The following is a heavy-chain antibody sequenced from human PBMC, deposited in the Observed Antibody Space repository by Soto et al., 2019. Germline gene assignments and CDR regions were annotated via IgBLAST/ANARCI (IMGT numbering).Heavy chain of an antibody. Sequence: GGSLRLSCAASGFTFSNAWMSWVRQAPGKGLEWVGRIKSKTDGGTTDYAAPVKGRFTISRDDSKNTLYLQMNSLKTEDTAVYYCTTEIRPAAGTDYYYMDVWGKGTTVTVSS. CDR3: TTEIRPAAGTDYYYMDV. J-gene: IGHJ6*03. D-gene: IGHD6-13*01. CDR2: IKSKTDGGTT. CDR1: GFTFSNAW. V-gene: IGHV3-15*01.